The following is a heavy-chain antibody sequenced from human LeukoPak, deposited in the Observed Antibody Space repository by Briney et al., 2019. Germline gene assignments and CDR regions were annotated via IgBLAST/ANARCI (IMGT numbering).Heavy chain of an antibody. Sequence: SGPTLLKPTQTLTLTFTFSGFSLSTRGVGVGWIRQPPGKALEWLALIYCNDDKRYSPSLKSRLTITKDTSKNQVVLTMTNMDPVDTATYYCAHRGSSGKLGYWGQGTLVTVSS. CDR1: GFSLSTRGVG. CDR2: IYCNDDK. D-gene: IGHD6-19*01. J-gene: IGHJ4*02. CDR3: AHRGSSGKLGY. V-gene: IGHV2-5*01.